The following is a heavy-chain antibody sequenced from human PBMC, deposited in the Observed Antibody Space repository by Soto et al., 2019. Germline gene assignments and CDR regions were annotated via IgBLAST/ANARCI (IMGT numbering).Heavy chain of an antibody. Sequence: GGSLRLSCSASGFTFSSYDMHWVRQGTGKGLEWVSAIGTTGDTYYAGPVKGRFTISRENAKNSLYLQMNSLRAGDTAIYFCARAIGPTLFDYCGQGTLVTVSS. CDR2: IGTTGDT. D-gene: IGHD3-22*01. J-gene: IGHJ4*02. V-gene: IGHV3-13*04. CDR3: ARAIGPTLFDY. CDR1: GFTFSSYD.